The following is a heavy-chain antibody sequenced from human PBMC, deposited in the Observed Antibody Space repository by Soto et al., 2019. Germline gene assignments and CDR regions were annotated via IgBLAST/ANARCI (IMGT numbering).Heavy chain of an antibody. V-gene: IGHV6-1*01. CDR1: GDSVSSNSAA. J-gene: IGHJ5*02. Sequence: SQTLSLTCAISGDSVSSNSAAWNWIRQSPSRGLEWLGRTYYRSKWYNDYAVSVKSRITINPDTSKNQFSLQLNSVTPEDTAVYYCARDLSDIAVVPAALNWFDPWGQGTLVTVSS. CDR2: TYYRSKWYN. D-gene: IGHD2-2*01. CDR3: ARDLSDIAVVPAALNWFDP.